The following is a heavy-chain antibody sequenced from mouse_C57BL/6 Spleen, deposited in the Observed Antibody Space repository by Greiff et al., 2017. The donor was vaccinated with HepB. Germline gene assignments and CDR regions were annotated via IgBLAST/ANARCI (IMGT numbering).Heavy chain of an antibody. J-gene: IGHJ2*01. Sequence: QVQLQQPGAELVRPGSSVKLSCKASGYTFTSYWMDWVKQRPGQGLEWIGNIYPSDSETHYNQKFKDKATLTVDKSSSTAYMQLSSLTSEDSAVYYCARGDNYGNFYYWGKGTTLTVSS. CDR3: ARGDNYGNFYY. D-gene: IGHD2-1*01. CDR2: IYPSDSET. V-gene: IGHV1-61*01. CDR1: GYTFTSYW.